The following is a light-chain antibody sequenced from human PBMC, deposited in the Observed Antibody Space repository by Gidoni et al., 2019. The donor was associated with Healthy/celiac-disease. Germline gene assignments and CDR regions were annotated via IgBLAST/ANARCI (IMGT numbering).Light chain of an antibody. CDR1: QSVSSSY. V-gene: IGKV3-20*01. CDR3: QQYGSSSWT. Sequence: EIVLTKSPGPLSLSPGERATLSCRASQSVSSSYLAWYQQKPGQAPRLLIYVASSRATGIPDRFSGSGSGTDFTLTISRLEPEDFAVYYCQQYGSSSWTFGQGTKVEIK. J-gene: IGKJ1*01. CDR2: VAS.